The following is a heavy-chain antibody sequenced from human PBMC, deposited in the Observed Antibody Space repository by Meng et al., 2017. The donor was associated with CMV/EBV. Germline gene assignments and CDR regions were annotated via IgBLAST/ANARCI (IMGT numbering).Heavy chain of an antibody. CDR1: GGPISSYY. CDR2: IYYSGST. V-gene: IGHV4-59*01. CDR3: ARRSTDILTGYEYYFDY. J-gene: IGHJ4*02. D-gene: IGHD3-9*01. Sequence: GSLRPSCTVSGGPISSYYWSWIRQPPGKGLEWIGYIYYSGSTNYNPSLKSRVTISVDTSKNQFSLKLSSVTAADTAVYYCARRSTDILTGYEYYFDYWGQGTLVTVSS.